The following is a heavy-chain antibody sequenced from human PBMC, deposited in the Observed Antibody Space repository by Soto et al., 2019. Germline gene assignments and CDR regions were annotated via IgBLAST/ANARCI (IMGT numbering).Heavy chain of an antibody. J-gene: IGHJ1*01. CDR3: AKGVPGIAVAGTGYFQH. Sequence: GGSLRLSCAASGFTVSISYMTWVRQVPGKGLEWVSIIYSDGYTYYADSVKGRFTISRDNSKNTLYLQMSSLRAEDTAVYYCAKGVPGIAVAGTGYFQHWGQGTLVTVSS. V-gene: IGHV3-66*01. CDR1: GFTVSISY. CDR2: IYSDGYT. D-gene: IGHD6-19*01.